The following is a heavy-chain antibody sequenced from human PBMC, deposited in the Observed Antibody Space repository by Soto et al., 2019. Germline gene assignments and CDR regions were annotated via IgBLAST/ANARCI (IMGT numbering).Heavy chain of an antibody. CDR1: GGSISSGGYS. CDR3: ARAPSAGATTLEFDY. V-gene: IGHV4-30-2*01. J-gene: IGHJ4*02. Sequence: SETLSLTCAVSGGSISSGGYSWSWIRQPPGKGLEWIGYIYHSGSTYYNPSLKSRVTISVDRSKNQFSLKLSSVTAADTAVYYCARAPSAGATTLEFDYWGQGTLVTVSS. D-gene: IGHD1-26*01. CDR2: IYHSGST.